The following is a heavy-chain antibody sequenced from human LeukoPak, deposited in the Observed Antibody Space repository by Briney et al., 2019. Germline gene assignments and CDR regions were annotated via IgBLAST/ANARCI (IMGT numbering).Heavy chain of an antibody. V-gene: IGHV3-11*04. Sequence: GGSLRLSCAASGFTFSDYYMSWLRQAPGKGLEWVSYISTSTFIIKYGDSVKGRFTISRDNAKNSLYLQMNSLRAEDTAVYYCARGLSSSYYYFDYWGQGTLVAVSS. CDR1: GFTFSDYY. D-gene: IGHD2-15*01. CDR2: ISTSTFII. J-gene: IGHJ4*02. CDR3: ARGLSSSYYYFDY.